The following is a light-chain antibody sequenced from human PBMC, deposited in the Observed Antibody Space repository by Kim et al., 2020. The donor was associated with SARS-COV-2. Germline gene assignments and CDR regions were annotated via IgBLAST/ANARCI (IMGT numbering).Light chain of an antibody. V-gene: IGLV3-1*01. Sequence: VSPGQTASITCSGDKLGDKYACWYQQKPGQSPVLVIYQDSKRPSGIHERFSGSNSGNTATLTISGTQAMEEADYYCQAWDSSTAVFGGGTQLTVL. CDR1: KLGDKY. CDR3: QAWDSSTAV. CDR2: QDS. J-gene: IGLJ2*01.